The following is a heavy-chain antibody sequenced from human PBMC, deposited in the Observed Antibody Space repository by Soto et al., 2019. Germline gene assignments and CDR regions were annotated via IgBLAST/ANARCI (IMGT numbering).Heavy chain of an antibody. D-gene: IGHD3-22*01. Sequence: SETLSLTCTVSGGSISSGGYYWSWIRQHPGKGLEWIGYIYYSGSTYYNPSLKSRVTISVDTSKNQFSLKLSSVTAADTAVYYCARQYDSSGYRYGYFDYWGQGTLVTVSS. CDR2: IYYSGST. J-gene: IGHJ4*02. CDR1: GGSISSGGYY. V-gene: IGHV4-31*03. CDR3: ARQYDSSGYRYGYFDY.